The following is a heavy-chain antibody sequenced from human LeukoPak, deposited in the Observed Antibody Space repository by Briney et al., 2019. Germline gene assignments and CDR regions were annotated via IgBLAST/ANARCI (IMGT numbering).Heavy chain of an antibody. Sequence: PGGSLRLSCAASGFSVSSNYMTWFRQAPGKGLEWVSVIHSGGRAYYADSVKGRFTTSRDNSKNTLDLQMNSLSVEDTAVYYCVGVETITMVRGASGDVWGKGTTVTVSS. CDR1: GFSVSSNY. CDR3: VGVETITMVRGASGDV. CDR2: IHSGGRA. J-gene: IGHJ6*04. D-gene: IGHD3-10*01. V-gene: IGHV3-66*02.